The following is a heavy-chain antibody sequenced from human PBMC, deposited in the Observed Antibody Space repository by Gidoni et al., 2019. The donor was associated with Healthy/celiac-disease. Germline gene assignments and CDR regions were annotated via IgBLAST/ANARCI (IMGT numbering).Heavy chain of an antibody. D-gene: IGHD6-13*01. Sequence: QVQLVQAGAEVKKPGASVKVSCKAAGYTFTSYGISWVRQAPGQGLEWMGWISADNGNTNYAQKLQGRVTMTTDTSTSTAYMELRSLRSDDTAVYYCARVLLNSSSQQHRGYYGMDVWGQGTTVTVSS. CDR2: ISADNGNT. CDR1: GYTFTSYG. V-gene: IGHV1-18*01. CDR3: ARVLLNSSSQQHRGYYGMDV. J-gene: IGHJ6*02.